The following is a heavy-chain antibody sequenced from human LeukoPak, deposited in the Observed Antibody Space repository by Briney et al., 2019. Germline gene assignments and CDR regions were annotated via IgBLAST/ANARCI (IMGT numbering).Heavy chain of an antibody. CDR3: ARAPSIAAAYYYMDV. J-gene: IGHJ6*03. D-gene: IGHD6-13*01. CDR2: IIPISGTA. Sequence: SVKVSCKASGGTFSSYAISWVRQAPGQGLEWMGGIIPISGTANYAQKFQGRVTITTDESTSTAYMELSSLRSEDTAVYYCARAPSIAAAYYYMDVWGKGTTVTVSS. V-gene: IGHV1-69*05. CDR1: GGTFSSYA.